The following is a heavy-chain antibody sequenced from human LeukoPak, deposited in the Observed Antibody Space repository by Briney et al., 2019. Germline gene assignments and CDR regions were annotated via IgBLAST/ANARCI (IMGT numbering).Heavy chain of an antibody. CDR1: GGSISSGGYY. V-gene: IGHV4-31*03. CDR3: ATLNRVPGSPIVGVLRDYYYYMDV. CDR2: IYYSGST. D-gene: IGHD1-14*01. J-gene: IGHJ6*03. Sequence: SQTLSLTCTVSGGSISSGGYYWSWIRQHPGKGLEWIGYIYYSGSTYYNPSLKSRVTISVDTSKNQFSLKLSSVTAADTAVYYCATLNRVPGSPIVGVLRDYYYYMDVWGKGTTVTVSS.